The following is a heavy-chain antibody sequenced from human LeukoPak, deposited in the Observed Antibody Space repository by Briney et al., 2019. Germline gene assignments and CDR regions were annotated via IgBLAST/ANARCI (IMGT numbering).Heavy chain of an antibody. CDR1: GFTFNYYG. Sequence: GTSLRLSCAASGFTFNYYGVYWVRQAPGKGLEWVALISFDGNKKYYADSVKGRFTISRDNSKNTLYLRMNTLRVEDTAVYYCAKSSGLYGDYDYFDYWGQGTLVTVSS. CDR3: AKSSGLYGDYDYFDY. CDR2: ISFDGNKK. V-gene: IGHV3-30*18. J-gene: IGHJ4*02. D-gene: IGHD4-17*01.